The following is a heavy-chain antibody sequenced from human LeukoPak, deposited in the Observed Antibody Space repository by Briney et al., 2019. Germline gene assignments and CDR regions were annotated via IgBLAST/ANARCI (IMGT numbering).Heavy chain of an antibody. CDR1: GYTFTGYY. CDR3: ARERPRGVGGFDP. D-gene: IGHD3-10*01. V-gene: IGHV1-2*02. J-gene: IGHJ5*02. CDR2: INPTSGGT. Sequence: ASVKVSCKASGYTFTGYYLHWMRQAPGQGLEWMGWINPTSGGTNYAQKFQGRVTMTRDTSISTAYMELSWLRSDDTAVYYCARERPRGVGGFDPWGQGTLVTVSS.